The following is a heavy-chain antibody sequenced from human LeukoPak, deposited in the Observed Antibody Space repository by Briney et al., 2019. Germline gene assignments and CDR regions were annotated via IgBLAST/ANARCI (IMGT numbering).Heavy chain of an antibody. CDR1: GGSISSYY. D-gene: IGHD1-26*01. Sequence: SETLSLTCTVSGGSISSYYWSWIRQPPGKGLEWIGYIYYSGSTNYNPSLRSRVTISVDTSKNQSSLKLSSVTAADTAVYYCARGATPYYYYYMDVWGKGTTVTVSS. J-gene: IGHJ6*03. CDR2: IYYSGST. V-gene: IGHV4-59*01. CDR3: ARGATPYYYYYMDV.